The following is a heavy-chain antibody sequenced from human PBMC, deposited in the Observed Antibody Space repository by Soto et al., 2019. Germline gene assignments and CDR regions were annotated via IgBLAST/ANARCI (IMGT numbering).Heavy chain of an antibody. V-gene: IGHV4-34*01. CDR2: INHSGST. D-gene: IGHD6-6*01. CDR1: GGSFSGYY. Sequence: PSETLSLTCAVYGGSFSGYYWSWFRQLPGKGLEWIGEINHSGSTNYNPSLKSRVTISVDTSKNQFSLKLSSVTAADTAVYYCQRARPGYYYYGMDVWGQGTTVS. J-gene: IGHJ6*02. CDR3: QRARPGYYYYGMDV.